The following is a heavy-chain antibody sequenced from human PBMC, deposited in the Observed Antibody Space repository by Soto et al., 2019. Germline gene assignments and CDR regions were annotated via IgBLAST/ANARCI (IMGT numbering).Heavy chain of an antibody. CDR3: ARDQNDGYFDWLFPRGWFDP. Sequence: HPGGSLRLSCAASGFTFSSYWMSWVRQAPGKGLEWVANIKQDGSEKYYVDSVKGRFTISRDNAKNSLYLQTNSLRAEDTAVYYCARDQNDGYFDWLFPRGWFDPWGQGTLVTVSA. CDR1: GFTFSSYW. J-gene: IGHJ5*02. D-gene: IGHD3-9*01. V-gene: IGHV3-7*03. CDR2: IKQDGSEK.